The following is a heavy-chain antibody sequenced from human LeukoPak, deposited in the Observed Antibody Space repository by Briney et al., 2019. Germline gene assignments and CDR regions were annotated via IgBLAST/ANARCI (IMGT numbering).Heavy chain of an antibody. Sequence: SETLSLTCTVSGGSIDSYYWSWIRQPPGKGLEWIGYVYYSDTTNYNPSLKSRVTISIDTSKNQFSLKLNSATAADTAVYYCARELPSAADAFDIWGQGTMVTVSS. CDR1: GGSIDSYY. D-gene: IGHD2-2*01. CDR2: VYYSDTT. V-gene: IGHV4-59*01. CDR3: ARELPSAADAFDI. J-gene: IGHJ3*02.